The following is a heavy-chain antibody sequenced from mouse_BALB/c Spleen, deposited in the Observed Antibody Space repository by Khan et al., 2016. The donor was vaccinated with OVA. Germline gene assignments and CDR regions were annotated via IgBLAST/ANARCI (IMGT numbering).Heavy chain of an antibody. V-gene: IGHV3-2*02. Sequence: EVQLQESGPGLVKPSQSLSLTCTVTGYSITSDYAWNWIRQFPGNKLEWMGYISYSGRTSYNPSLKRRISITRDTSRNQIFLQLNSVTTEDTATYYCARSVTITTVVATDFDYWGQGTTLTVSS. D-gene: IGHD1-1*01. CDR3: ARSVTITTVVATDFDY. J-gene: IGHJ2*01. CDR2: ISYSGRT. CDR1: GYSITSDYA.